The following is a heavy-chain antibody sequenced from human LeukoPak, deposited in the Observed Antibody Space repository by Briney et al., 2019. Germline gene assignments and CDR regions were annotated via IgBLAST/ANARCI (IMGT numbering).Heavy chain of an antibody. Sequence: ASVKVSCKASGYTFTGYYMHWVRQAPGQGLERMGWINPNSGGTNYAQKFQGRVTMTRDTSISTAYMELSRLRSDDTAVYYCARDGDILTGYYTNNWFDPWGQGTLVTVSS. CDR1: GYTFTGYY. CDR3: ARDGDILTGYYTNNWFDP. V-gene: IGHV1-2*02. D-gene: IGHD3-9*01. CDR2: INPNSGGT. J-gene: IGHJ5*02.